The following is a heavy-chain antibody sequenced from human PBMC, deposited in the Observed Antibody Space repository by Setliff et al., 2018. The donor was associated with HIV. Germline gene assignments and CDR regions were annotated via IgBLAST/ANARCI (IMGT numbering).Heavy chain of an antibody. V-gene: IGHV4-39*01. CDR3: ARRGIAAAGSDS. CDR2: IYYSGST. Sequence: SETLSLTCTVSGGSISSNSYYWGWFRQPPGKGLEWIGSIYYSGSTYYTPSLKSRVTISVDTSQNQFSLKLNSVTAADTAVYYCARRGIAAAGSDSWGQGTPVTVSS. D-gene: IGHD6-13*01. CDR1: GGSISSNSYY. J-gene: IGHJ4*02.